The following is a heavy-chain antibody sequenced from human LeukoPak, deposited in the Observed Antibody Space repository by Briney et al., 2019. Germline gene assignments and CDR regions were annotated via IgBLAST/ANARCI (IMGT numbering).Heavy chain of an antibody. D-gene: IGHD3-3*01. J-gene: IGHJ4*02. Sequence: GASLKVSCKASGYTFTSYYMHWVRQAPGQGLEWMGIINPSGGRTSYAQKFQGRVTMTRDTSTSTVYMELSSLRYEDTAVYYCARAPSATTIFGVVTTDYWGQGTLVTVSS. V-gene: IGHV1-46*01. CDR3: ARAPSATTIFGVVTTDY. CDR2: INPSGGRT. CDR1: GYTFTSYY.